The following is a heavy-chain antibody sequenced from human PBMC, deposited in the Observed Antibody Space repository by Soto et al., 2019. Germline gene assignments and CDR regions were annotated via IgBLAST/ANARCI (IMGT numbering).Heavy chain of an antibody. CDR1: GGIFSNFA. Sequence: QVQLVQSGAEVKKPGSSVKVSCKASGGIFSNFAFNWMRQAPGQGLEWMGGIIPTLGTPHYAQTCLGRVTITADESTRTVYMEMSSLTVEDTAVYYCARVGLGAYDYWGQGTLVIVSS. D-gene: IGHD6-19*01. CDR3: ARVGLGAYDY. V-gene: IGHV1-69*01. J-gene: IGHJ4*02. CDR2: IIPTLGTP.